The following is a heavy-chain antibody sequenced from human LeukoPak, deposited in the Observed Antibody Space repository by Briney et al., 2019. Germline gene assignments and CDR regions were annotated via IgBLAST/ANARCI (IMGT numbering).Heavy chain of an antibody. CDR3: AKDTKGEMATIIDY. CDR2: ISGSGGST. D-gene: IGHD5-24*01. CDR1: GFTFSSYA. V-gene: IGHV3-23*01. Sequence: GGPLRLSCAASGFTFSSYAMSWVRQAPGKGLEWVSAISGSGGSTYYADSVKGRFTISRDNSKNTLYLQMNSLRAGDAAVYYCAKDTKGEMATIIDYWGQGTLVTVSS. J-gene: IGHJ4*02.